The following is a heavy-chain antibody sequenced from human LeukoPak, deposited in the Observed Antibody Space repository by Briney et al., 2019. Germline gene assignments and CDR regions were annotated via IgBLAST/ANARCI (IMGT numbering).Heavy chain of an antibody. J-gene: IGHJ4*02. D-gene: IGHD3-22*01. Sequence: PGGSLRLSCAASGFTFSSYSMNWVRQAPGKGLEWVSYIDLSGSVLYYVDSVKGRFTISRDNAKNSLYLQMNSLRAEDTAVYYCAKDWTLIVVVMNFDYWGQGTLVTVSS. CDR1: GFTFSSYS. CDR2: IDLSGSVL. CDR3: AKDWTLIVVVMNFDY. V-gene: IGHV3-48*04.